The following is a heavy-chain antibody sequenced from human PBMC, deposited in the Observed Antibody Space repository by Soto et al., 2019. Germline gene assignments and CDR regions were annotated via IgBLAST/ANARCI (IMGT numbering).Heavy chain of an antibody. Sequence: EVQLVESGGGLVQPGGSLRLSCVASGFTSRGYARNGVRRAPGKGLEWVSYISSNSRFIHYADSVKGRFTISRDNAKNSLYLQMNSLRDEDTAVYYCARDFAWAFDYWGQGTLLTVSP. J-gene: IGHJ4*02. CDR2: ISSNSRFI. D-gene: IGHD1-26*01. CDR1: GFTSRGYA. V-gene: IGHV3-48*02. CDR3: ARDFAWAFDY.